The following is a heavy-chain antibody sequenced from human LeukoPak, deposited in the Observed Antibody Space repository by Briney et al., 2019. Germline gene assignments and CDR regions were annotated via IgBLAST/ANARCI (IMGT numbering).Heavy chain of an antibody. CDR3: ARLSPLTGANYYMDV. CDR1: GGSISSYY. Sequence: SETLSLTCTVSGGSISSYYWSWIRQPPGKGLEWIGYIYYSGSTNYNPSLKSRVTISVDTSKNQFSLKLSSVTAADTAVYYCARLSPLTGANYYMDVWGKGTTVTVSS. V-gene: IGHV4-59*01. J-gene: IGHJ6*03. CDR2: IYYSGST. D-gene: IGHD7-27*01.